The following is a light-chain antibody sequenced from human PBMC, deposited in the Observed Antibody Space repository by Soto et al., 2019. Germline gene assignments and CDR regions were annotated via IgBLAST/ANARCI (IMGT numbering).Light chain of an antibody. V-gene: IGLV2-14*01. CDR2: DVS. CDR1: SSDVGGYNY. Sequence: QSALTQPASVSGSPGRSITISCTGTSSDVGGYNYVSWYQQHPGKAPKLMIYDVSNRPSGVSNRFSGSKSGNTASLTISGLQAEDEADYYCSSYTSSSTHYVFGTGTRSP. CDR3: SSYTSSSTHYV. J-gene: IGLJ1*01.